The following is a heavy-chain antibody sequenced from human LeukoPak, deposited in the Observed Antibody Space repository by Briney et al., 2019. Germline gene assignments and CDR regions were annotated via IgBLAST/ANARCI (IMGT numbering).Heavy chain of an antibody. CDR3: TPSLRTPGNY. D-gene: IGHD3-10*01. V-gene: IGHV3-23*01. J-gene: IGHJ4*02. Sequence: PGGSLRLSCAASGFTFTNYGMSWVPQAPGKGLEWVSAISDSGATKYYADSVKGRFTISRDNSQNTLYLQMNSLRAEDTAVYYCTPSLRTPGNYWGQGTLVTVSP. CDR2: ISDSGATK. CDR1: GFTFTNYG.